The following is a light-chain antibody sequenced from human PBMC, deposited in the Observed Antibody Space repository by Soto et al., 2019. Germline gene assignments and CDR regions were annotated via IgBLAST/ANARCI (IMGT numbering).Light chain of an antibody. V-gene: IGKV3-20*01. Sequence: EIVLTQSPGTLSLSPGERATLSCRASQTVSSGHLAWYQQKPGQAPRLLISSGTSRATGIPDRFSGSGSGTDFTLTVSRLEPEDFAVYFCQQYVSSPYTFGQGTKLEI. CDR1: QTVSSGH. CDR3: QQYVSSPYT. J-gene: IGKJ2*01. CDR2: SGT.